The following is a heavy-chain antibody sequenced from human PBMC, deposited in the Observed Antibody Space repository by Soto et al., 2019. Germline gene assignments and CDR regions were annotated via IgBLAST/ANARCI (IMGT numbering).Heavy chain of an antibody. D-gene: IGHD6-13*01. V-gene: IGHV1-18*01. J-gene: IGHJ4*02. Sequence: QVQLVQSGAEVKNPGASVKVSCKASGYTFTIYGISWVRQAPGQGLEWMGWISAYNGNTNYAQKLQGRVTMTTDTSTSTAYMYLSSLRADDTAVYGCARDWASAGPFDYCGQGNLVTVSS. CDR1: GYTFTIYG. CDR3: ARDWASAGPFDY. CDR2: ISAYNGNT.